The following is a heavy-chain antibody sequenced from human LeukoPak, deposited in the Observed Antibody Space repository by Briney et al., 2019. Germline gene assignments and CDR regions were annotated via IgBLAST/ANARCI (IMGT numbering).Heavy chain of an antibody. CDR3: AREHHYYGMDV. Sequence: SETLSLTCTVSGGSISNYHWSWIRQPPGKGLEWIGYIYYSGSTNYNPSLKSRVTISVDTSKNQFSLKLSSVTAADTAVYYCAREHHYYGMDVWGQGTTVTVSS. CDR2: IYYSGST. CDR1: GGSISNYH. J-gene: IGHJ6*02. V-gene: IGHV4-59*01.